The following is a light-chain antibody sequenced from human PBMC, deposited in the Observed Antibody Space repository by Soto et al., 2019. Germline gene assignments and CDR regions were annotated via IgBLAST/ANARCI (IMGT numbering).Light chain of an antibody. Sequence: QSVLTQPASVSGSPGQSITISCTGTSSDVGCYNYVSWYQQHPGKAPKLMIYDVSNRPSGVSNRFSGSKSGNTASLTISGLQAEDEADYSCSSYTSSSTGVFGTGTKLTVL. CDR1: SSDVGCYNY. CDR3: SSYTSSSTGV. V-gene: IGLV2-14*01. J-gene: IGLJ1*01. CDR2: DVS.